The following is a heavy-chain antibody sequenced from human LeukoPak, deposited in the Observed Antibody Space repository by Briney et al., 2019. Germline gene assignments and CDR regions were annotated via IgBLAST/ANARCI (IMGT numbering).Heavy chain of an antibody. J-gene: IGHJ2*01. CDR2: INHSGST. V-gene: IGHV4-34*01. CDR1: VGSFSGYY. Sequence: SETLSLTCAVYVGSFSGYYWSWIRQPPGKGPEWIGEINHSGSTNYNPSLKSRVTISVDTSKNQFSLKLSTVTAADTAVYYCAQLRGYFDLWGRGTLVTVSS. D-gene: IGHD5-24*01. CDR3: AQLRGYFDL.